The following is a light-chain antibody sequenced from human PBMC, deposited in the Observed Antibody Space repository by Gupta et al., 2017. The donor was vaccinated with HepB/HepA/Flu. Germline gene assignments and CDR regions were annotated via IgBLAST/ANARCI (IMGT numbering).Light chain of an antibody. V-gene: IGLV3-25*03. J-gene: IGLJ3*02. Sequence: SYELTQPPSVSVSPGQTARITCPGDALPKKYAYWYKQKPGQAPVLVIYRDNERPSGISERFSGSSSGTIVTLPISGVQAEDEADYYCQSGDSSGTHRVFGGGTKLTVL. CDR2: RDN. CDR3: QSGDSSGTHRV. CDR1: ALPKKY.